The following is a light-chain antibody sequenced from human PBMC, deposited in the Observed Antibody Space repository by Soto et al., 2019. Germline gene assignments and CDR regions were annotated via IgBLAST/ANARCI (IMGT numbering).Light chain of an antibody. CDR1: QSISDT. V-gene: IGKV3-15*01. Sequence: EIVMTQSPSTLSVSPGGRATLSCRASQSISDTLAWYQQKPGQAPRLLIYSASTMATGFPARFSGSGSGTDFTLTISSLQSEDLAVYYCQQYHNWPWTFGQGTKVEIK. CDR2: SAS. J-gene: IGKJ1*01. CDR3: QQYHNWPWT.